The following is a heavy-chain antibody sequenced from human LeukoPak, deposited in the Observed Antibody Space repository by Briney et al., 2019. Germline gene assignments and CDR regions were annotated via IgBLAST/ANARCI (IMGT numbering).Heavy chain of an antibody. CDR1: GFTFSSYS. D-gene: IGHD3-10*01. Sequence: GGSLRLSCAASGFTFSSYSMNWVRQAPGKGLEWVSSISSSSSYIYYADSVKGRFTISRDNAKSSLYLQMNSLRAEDTAVYYCARDGSGGYNWFDPWGQGTLVTVSS. V-gene: IGHV3-21*01. CDR2: ISSSSSYI. CDR3: ARDGSGGYNWFDP. J-gene: IGHJ5*02.